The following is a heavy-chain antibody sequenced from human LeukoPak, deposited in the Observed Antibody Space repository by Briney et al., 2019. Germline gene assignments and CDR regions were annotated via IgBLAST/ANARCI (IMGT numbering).Heavy chain of an antibody. D-gene: IGHD1-26*01. V-gene: IGHV3-53*01. CDR2: IYSGGST. CDR3: AKDQGKWEPTFTLDFDY. Sequence: GGSLRLSCAASGFTVSRNYMNWVRQAPGKGLEWVSVIYSGGSTYYADSVKGRFTISRDNSKNTLYLQMNSLRAEDTAVYYCAKDQGKWEPTFTLDFDYWGQGTLVTVSS. J-gene: IGHJ4*02. CDR1: GFTVSRNY.